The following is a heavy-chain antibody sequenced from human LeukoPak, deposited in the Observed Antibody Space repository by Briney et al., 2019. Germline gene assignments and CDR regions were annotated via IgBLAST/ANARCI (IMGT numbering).Heavy chain of an antibody. CDR2: IKQDGSEK. CDR1: GFTFSSYW. D-gene: IGHD3-22*01. Sequence: GGSLRLSCAASGFTFSSYWMTWVRQVPGKGLEWVANIKQDGSEKYYVDSVKGRFIISRDNAKNSLYLQMNSLRAGDTAVYHCATPLDYYDSSGYHQGGDWGQGTLVTVSS. V-gene: IGHV3-7*03. J-gene: IGHJ4*02. CDR3: ATPLDYYDSSGYHQGGD.